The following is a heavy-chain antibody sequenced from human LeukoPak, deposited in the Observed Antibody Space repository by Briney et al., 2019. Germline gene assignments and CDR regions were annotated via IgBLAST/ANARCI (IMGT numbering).Heavy chain of an antibody. Sequence: SETLSLTCTVSGGSISSYYWSWIRQPAGKGLEWIGRIYTSGSTNYNPSLKSRVTMSVDTSKNQFSLKLSSVTAADTAVSYCARSCSSTSCYCLSDYWGQGTLVTVSS. D-gene: IGHD2-2*01. CDR2: IYTSGST. V-gene: IGHV4-4*07. CDR1: GGSISSYY. J-gene: IGHJ4*02. CDR3: ARSCSSTSCYCLSDY.